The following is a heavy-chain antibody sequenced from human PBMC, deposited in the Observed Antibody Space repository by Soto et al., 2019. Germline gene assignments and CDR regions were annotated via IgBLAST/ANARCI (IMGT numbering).Heavy chain of an antibody. Sequence: KPSETLSLTXSVSGDSFSTYYWSWIRQPAGKGLEWIGRIQSSGSTNYNPSFKSRVTMSVDTSKIQFSLKLSSVTAADTAVYYCAREGGYRANYYTPFDYWGQGTLVTVSS. J-gene: IGHJ4*02. V-gene: IGHV4-4*07. CDR2: IQSSGST. D-gene: IGHD1-26*01. CDR1: GDSFSTYY. CDR3: AREGGYRANYYTPFDY.